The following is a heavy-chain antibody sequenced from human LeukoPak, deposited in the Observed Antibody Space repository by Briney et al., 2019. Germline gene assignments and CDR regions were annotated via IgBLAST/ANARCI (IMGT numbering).Heavy chain of an antibody. V-gene: IGHV1-8*01. CDR2: MNPNSGNT. Sequence: ASVKVSCKASGYPFTSYGISWVRQAPGQGPEWMGWMNPNSGNTGYAQKFQGRVTMTRNTSISTAYMELSSLRSEDTAVYYCARGRRLTGYYDFDYWGQGTLVTVSS. D-gene: IGHD3-9*01. CDR1: GYPFTSYG. CDR3: ARGRRLTGYYDFDY. J-gene: IGHJ4*02.